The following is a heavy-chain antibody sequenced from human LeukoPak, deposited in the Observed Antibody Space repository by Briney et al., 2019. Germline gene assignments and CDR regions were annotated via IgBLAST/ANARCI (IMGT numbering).Heavy chain of an antibody. CDR2: IYHSGST. V-gene: IGHV4-4*02. CDR3: ARDGVGYYGSGSYYPNWFDP. Sequence: SETLSLTCAVSGGSISSNHWWTWVRQPPGKGLEWIGEIYHSGSTNQNPSLKSRVTISVDTSKNQFSLKLSSVTAADTAVYYCARDGVGYYGSGSYYPNWFDPWGQGTLVTVSS. CDR1: GGSISSNHW. D-gene: IGHD3-10*01. J-gene: IGHJ5*02.